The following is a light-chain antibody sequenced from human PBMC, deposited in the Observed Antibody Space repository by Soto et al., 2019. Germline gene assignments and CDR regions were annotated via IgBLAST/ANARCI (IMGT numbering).Light chain of an antibody. V-gene: IGLV1-44*01. Sequence: QSVLTQPPSASGTPGQRVTISCSGSSSNIGSNTVNRYQQLPGTAPKLLIYSNNQRPSGVPDRFSGSKSGTSASLAISGLQSEDEADYYCAAWDDSLWGVFGGGTKLTVL. CDR1: SSNIGSNT. CDR2: SNN. CDR3: AAWDDSLWGV. J-gene: IGLJ2*01.